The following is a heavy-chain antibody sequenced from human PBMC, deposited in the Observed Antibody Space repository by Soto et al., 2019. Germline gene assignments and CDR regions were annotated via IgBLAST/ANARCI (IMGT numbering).Heavy chain of an antibody. V-gene: IGHV1-69*12. CDR3: ARVGGMAPIKNLHYYFDY. CDR1: GGTFSSYA. J-gene: IGHJ4*02. Sequence: QVQLVQSGAEVKKPGSSVKVSCKASGGTFSSYAISWVRQAPGQGLEWMGGIIPIFGTANYAQKFQGRVTITADDSPSTAYMELSSLKSEDTAVYYCARVGGMAPIKNLHYYFDYWGQGTLVTVSS. CDR2: IIPIFGTA. D-gene: IGHD3-16*01.